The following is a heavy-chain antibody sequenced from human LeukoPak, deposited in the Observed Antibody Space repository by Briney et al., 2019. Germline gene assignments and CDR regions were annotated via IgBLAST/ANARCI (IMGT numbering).Heavy chain of an antibody. CDR2: INPNSGGT. CDR1: GYTYTGYY. CDR3: TCGLRLRQFTGGRCYSHYYYYMNV. J-gene: IGHJ6*03. V-gene: IGHV1-2*02. Sequence: ASVKVSCKASGYTYTGYYMHWVRQAPGQGLEWMGWINPNSGGTNYAQKFQGRVTMTRDTSFSTAYMELSRLRSDDTAVYCCTCGLRLRQFTGGRCYSHYYYYMNVGGKGTTVTVSS. D-gene: IGHD2-15*01.